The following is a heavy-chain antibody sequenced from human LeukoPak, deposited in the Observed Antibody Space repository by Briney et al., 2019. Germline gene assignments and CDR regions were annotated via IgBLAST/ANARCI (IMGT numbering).Heavy chain of an antibody. J-gene: IGHJ4*02. CDR2: IIPIFGTA. D-gene: IGHD3-10*01. Sequence: SVKVSRKASGGTFSSYAISWVRQAPGQGLEWMGGIIPIFGTANYAQKFQGRVTITADESTSTAYMELSSLRSEDTAVYYCATDLIWFGELSGSDYWGQGTLVTVFS. CDR3: ATDLIWFGELSGSDY. CDR1: GGTFSSYA. V-gene: IGHV1-69*13.